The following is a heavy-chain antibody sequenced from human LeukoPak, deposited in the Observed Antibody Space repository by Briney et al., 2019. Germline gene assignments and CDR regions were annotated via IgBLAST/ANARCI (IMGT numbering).Heavy chain of an antibody. J-gene: IGHJ3*02. CDR3: TREDDGGAFDI. D-gene: IGHD3-16*01. CDR2: IRSKAYGGTT. Sequence: GGSLRLSCTASGFTFGDYAMSWFRQAPGKGLEWVGFIRSKAYGGTTEYAASVKGRFTISRDDSKSIAYLQMNSLKTEDTAVYYCTREDDGGAFDIWGQGTMVTVSS. CDR1: GFTFGDYA. V-gene: IGHV3-49*03.